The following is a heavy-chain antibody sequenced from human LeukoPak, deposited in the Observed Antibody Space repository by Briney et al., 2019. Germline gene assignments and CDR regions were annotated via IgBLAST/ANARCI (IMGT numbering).Heavy chain of an antibody. J-gene: IGHJ4*02. V-gene: IGHV3-21*01. D-gene: IGHD1-1*01. CDR1: GVTLSSFA. CDR3: ATASYSY. Sequence: PGGSLRLSCAAPGVTLSSFAMSWARQAPGKGLEWVSGISSSGSGDNTYYADSVKGRFTISRDNAKNSLYLQMNSLRAEDTAVYYCATASYSYWGQGTLVTVSS. CDR2: ISSSGSGDNT.